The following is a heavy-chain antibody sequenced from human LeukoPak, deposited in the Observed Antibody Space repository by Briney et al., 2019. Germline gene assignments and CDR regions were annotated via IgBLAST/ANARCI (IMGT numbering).Heavy chain of an antibody. V-gene: IGHV3-66*01. CDR1: GFTVSSNY. Sequence: GGSLRLSCAASGFTVSSNYMSWVRQAPGKGLEWVSVIYSGGSTYYADSVKGRFTISRDNSKNTLYLQMNSLRAEDTAVYYCAKDNGPYSSSWPIDYWGQGTLVTVSS. CDR3: AKDNGPYSSSWPIDY. J-gene: IGHJ4*02. CDR2: IYSGGST. D-gene: IGHD6-13*01.